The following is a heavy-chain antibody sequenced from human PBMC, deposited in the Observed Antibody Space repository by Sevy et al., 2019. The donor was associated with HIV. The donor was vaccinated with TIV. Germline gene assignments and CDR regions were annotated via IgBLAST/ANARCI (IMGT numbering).Heavy chain of an antibody. CDR2: INQDGNKK. Sequence: GGSLRLSCAASGFTLSSYWVNWVRQAPGKGLEWVANINQDGNKKYYVDSVKGRFTISRDNIMNSVHLQMNSLRAEDTAVYYCVRAMAAAQSYWGQGALATVSS. D-gene: IGHD6-13*01. J-gene: IGHJ4*02. V-gene: IGHV3-7*01. CDR3: VRAMAAAQSY. CDR1: GFTLSSYW.